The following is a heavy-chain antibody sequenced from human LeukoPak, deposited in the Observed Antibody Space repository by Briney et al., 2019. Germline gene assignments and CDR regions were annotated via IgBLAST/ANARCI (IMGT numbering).Heavy chain of an antibody. J-gene: IGHJ5*02. CDR3: ARDHYYDSSGYNGWFDP. V-gene: IGHV3-21*01. CDR2: ITSSSSYI. D-gene: IGHD3-22*01. Sequence: PGGSLRLSCAASGFTFSNYSMNWVRQAPGKGLEGVSSITSSSSYIYYADSVKGRFTISRDNAKNSLYLQMNSLRAEDTAVYYCARDHYYDSSGYNGWFDPWGQGTLVTVSS. CDR1: GFTFSNYS.